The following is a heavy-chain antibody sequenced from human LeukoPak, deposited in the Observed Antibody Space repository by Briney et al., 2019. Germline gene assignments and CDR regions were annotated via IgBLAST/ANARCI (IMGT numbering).Heavy chain of an antibody. CDR3: AKVGPVVVLDY. V-gene: IGHV3-23*01. CDR2: ISNSGGST. J-gene: IGHJ4*02. D-gene: IGHD2-2*01. Sequence: PGGSLRLSCAASGFTFSNYAMTWVRQAPGKGLEWVSAISNSGGSTFYADYVKGRFTISRDNSKNTLYLQMNSLRAEDTAVYYCAKVGPVVVLDYWGQGTLVTVSS. CDR1: GFTFSNYA.